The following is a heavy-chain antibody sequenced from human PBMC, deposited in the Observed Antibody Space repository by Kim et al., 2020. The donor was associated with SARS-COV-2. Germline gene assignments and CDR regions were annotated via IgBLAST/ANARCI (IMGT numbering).Heavy chain of an antibody. Sequence: SETLSLTCTVSGGSISSSSYYWGWIRQPPGKGLEWIGSIYYSGSTYYNPSLKSRVTISVDTSKNQFSLKLSSVTAADTAVYYCASRGTLTYGSGSYSLDYWGQGTLVTVSS. CDR3: ASRGTLTYGSGSYSLDY. CDR2: IYYSGST. J-gene: IGHJ4*02. D-gene: IGHD3-10*01. V-gene: IGHV4-39*01. CDR1: GGSISSSSYY.